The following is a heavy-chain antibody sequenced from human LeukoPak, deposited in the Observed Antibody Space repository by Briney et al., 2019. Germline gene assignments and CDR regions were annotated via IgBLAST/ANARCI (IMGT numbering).Heavy chain of an antibody. CDR3: ARVRSEVDTAMID. J-gene: IGHJ4*02. D-gene: IGHD5-18*01. CDR1: GGSFSGYY. Sequence: PSETLSLTCAVYGGSFSGYYWSWIRQPPGKGLEWIGEINHSGSTNYNPSLKSRVTISVDTSKNQFSLKLSSVTAADTAVYYCARVRSEVDTAMIDWGQGTLVTVSS. V-gene: IGHV4-34*01. CDR2: INHSGST.